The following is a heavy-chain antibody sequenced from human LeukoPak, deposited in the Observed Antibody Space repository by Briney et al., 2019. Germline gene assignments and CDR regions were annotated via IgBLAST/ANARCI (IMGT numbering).Heavy chain of an antibody. V-gene: IGHV1-46*01. CDR2: INPSGGST. J-gene: IGHJ4*02. CDR3: ARDRSPNDYAPGY. Sequence: ASVKVSCKASGYTFTSYYMHWVRQAPGQGLEWMGIINPSGGSTNYAQKFQGRVTITADKSTSTAYMELSSLRSEDTAVYYCARDRSPNDYAPGYWGQGTLVTVSS. D-gene: IGHD2-2*01. CDR1: GYTFTSYY.